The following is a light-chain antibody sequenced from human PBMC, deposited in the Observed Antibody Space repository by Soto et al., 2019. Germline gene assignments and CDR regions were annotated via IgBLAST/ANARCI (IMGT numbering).Light chain of an antibody. CDR1: QDISTY. CDR3: QKYDNAPLT. V-gene: IGKV1-27*01. CDR2: AAY. Sequence: DIQMTQAPSSLSASVGDRVTITCRARQDISTYLAWYQQKPGKVPKLLISAAYTLQSEVPPRFSGSGSGTDFTLTISRLQPEDVATYYCQKYDNAPLTFGGGTKVEIK. J-gene: IGKJ4*01.